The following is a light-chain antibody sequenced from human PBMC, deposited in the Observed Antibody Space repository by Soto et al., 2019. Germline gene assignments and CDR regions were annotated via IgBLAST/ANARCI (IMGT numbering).Light chain of an antibody. CDR3: CSYAHTNTFV. Sequence: QSALTQPASVSGSPGQSITISCTGTSSDVGSYNLVSWYQQHPGKAPKLMIHDDTKRPSGVSDRFSGSKSGNTASLTISGLQAEDEADYYCCSYAHTNTFVFGTGTKLTVL. CDR2: DDT. V-gene: IGLV2-23*01. J-gene: IGLJ1*01. CDR1: SSDVGSYNL.